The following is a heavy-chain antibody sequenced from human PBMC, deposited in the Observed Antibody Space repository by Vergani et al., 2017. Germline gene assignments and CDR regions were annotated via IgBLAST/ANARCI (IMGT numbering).Heavy chain of an antibody. J-gene: IGHJ4*02. CDR2: IYYSGST. CDR3: ARDRSGATIFDY. Sequence: QVQLQESGPGLVKPSETLSLTCTVSGSSISSYYWSWIRQPPGKGLEWIGYIYYSGSTNYNPSLKSRVTRSIDTSKNQFSLKLSSVTAADTAVYYCARDRSGATIFDYWGQGTLVTVSS. V-gene: IGHV4-59*01. D-gene: IGHD1-26*01. CDR1: GSSISSYY.